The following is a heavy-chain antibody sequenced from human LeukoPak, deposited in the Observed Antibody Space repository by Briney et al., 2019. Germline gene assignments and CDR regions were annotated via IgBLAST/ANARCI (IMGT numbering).Heavy chain of an antibody. CDR1: GFTFDDYA. CDR3: AKDSQYYDFWSRYNYYYYYYMDV. Sequence: GRSLRLSCAASGFTFDDYAMHWVRQAPGKGLEWVSGISWNSGSIGYADSVKGRFTISRDNSENTLYLQMSTLRAEDTAVYYCAKDSQYYDFWSRYNYYYYYYMDVWGKGTTVTVSS. J-gene: IGHJ6*03. V-gene: IGHV3-9*01. CDR2: ISWNSGSI. D-gene: IGHD3-3*01.